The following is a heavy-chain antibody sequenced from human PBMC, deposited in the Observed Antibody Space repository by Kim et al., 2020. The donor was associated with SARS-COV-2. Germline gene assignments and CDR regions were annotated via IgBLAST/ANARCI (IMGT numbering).Heavy chain of an antibody. V-gene: IGHV3-30*18. CDR3: AKVTYYDILTGQNYGMDV. D-gene: IGHD3-9*01. Sequence: GGSLRLSCAASGFTFSSYGMHWVRQAPGKGLEWVAVISYDGSNNYYADSVKGRFTISRDNSKNTLYLQMNSLRAEDTAVYYCAKVTYYDILTGQNYGMDVWGQGTTVTVCS. CDR2: ISYDGSNN. J-gene: IGHJ6*02. CDR1: GFTFSSYG.